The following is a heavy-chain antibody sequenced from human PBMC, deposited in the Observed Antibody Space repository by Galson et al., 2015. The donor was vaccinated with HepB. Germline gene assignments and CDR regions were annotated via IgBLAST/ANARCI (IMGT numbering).Heavy chain of an antibody. CDR1: GFTFTTYW. V-gene: IGHV3-7*01. CDR2: IKQDGSTK. Sequence: SLRLSCAASGFTFTTYWMSWVRQAPGKGLEWVANIKQDGSTKYYVDSVKGRFTISRDNAKNSLYLQMNSLRAEDTAVYYCARVRGYSYGPAFYYYYGMDVWGQGTTVTVSS. CDR3: ARVRGYSYGPAFYYYYGMDV. D-gene: IGHD5-18*01. J-gene: IGHJ6*02.